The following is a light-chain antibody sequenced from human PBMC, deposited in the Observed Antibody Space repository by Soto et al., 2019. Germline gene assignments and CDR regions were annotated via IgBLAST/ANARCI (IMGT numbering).Light chain of an antibody. CDR3: QERSNWPPYT. CDR1: QSVGRY. Sequence: EIVLTQSPATLSLSPGERATLSCRASQSVGRYLAWYQQRPGQVPRLLIYDASNRATGIPARFSGSGSATDFTLTISSLEPEDFAVYYCQERSNWPPYTFGPGTKLEIK. CDR2: DAS. J-gene: IGKJ2*01. V-gene: IGKV3-11*01.